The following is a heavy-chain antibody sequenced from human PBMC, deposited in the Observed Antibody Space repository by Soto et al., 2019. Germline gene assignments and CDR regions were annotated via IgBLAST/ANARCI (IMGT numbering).Heavy chain of an antibody. CDR1: GYTLTELS. V-gene: IGHV1-24*01. CDR3: ARGSRIVLVPAAAPIDY. J-gene: IGHJ4*02. D-gene: IGHD2-2*01. Sequence: ASVKVSCKVSGYTLTELSMHWVRQAPGKGLEWMGGFDPEDGSTSYAQKFQGRVTMTRDTSTSTVYMELSSLRSEDTAVYYCARGSRIVLVPAAAPIDYWGQGTPVTVSS. CDR2: FDPEDGST.